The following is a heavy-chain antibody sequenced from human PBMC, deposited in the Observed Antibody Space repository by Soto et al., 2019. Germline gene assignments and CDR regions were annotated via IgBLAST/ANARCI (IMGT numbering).Heavy chain of an antibody. CDR2: LYSGGST. Sequence: EGQLVESGRDLVQPGGSLRLSCAASGFTVSSNYMSWVRQAPGKGLEWVSVLYSGGSTYYADSVKGRFSISRDNSKNTLYLQMNSLRAEDKAVYYCARDPGRHYGPDWGQGTLVTVSS. D-gene: IGHD1-26*01. CDR3: ARDPGRHYGPD. J-gene: IGHJ4*02. CDR1: GFTVSSNY. V-gene: IGHV3-66*01.